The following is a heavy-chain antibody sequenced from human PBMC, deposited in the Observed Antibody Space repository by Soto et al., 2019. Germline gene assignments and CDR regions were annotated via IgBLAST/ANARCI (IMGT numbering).Heavy chain of an antibody. J-gene: IGHJ6*02. CDR1: GFTFSSYS. CDR2: ISSSSSTI. Sequence: EVPLVESGGGLVQPGGSLRLSCAASGFTFSSYSMNWVRQAPGKGLEWVSYISSSSSTIYYADSVKGRFTISRDNAKNSLYLQMNSLRDEDTAVYYCARISPPGGYYDYVWGSSHYYGMDVWGQGTTVTVSS. D-gene: IGHD3-16*01. CDR3: ARISPPGGYYDYVWGSSHYYGMDV. V-gene: IGHV3-48*02.